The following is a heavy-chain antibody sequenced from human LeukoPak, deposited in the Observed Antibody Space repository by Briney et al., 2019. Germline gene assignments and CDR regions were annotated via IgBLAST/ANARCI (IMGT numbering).Heavy chain of an antibody. CDR3: AKFLFRRFDWFTSAFDY. V-gene: IGHV3-23*01. CDR2: ISGSGGST. Sequence: GGSLRLSCAASGFTFSSYAMSWVRQAPGKGLEWVSAISGSGGSTYYADSVKGRFTISRDNSKNTLYLQMNSLRAEDTAVYYCAKFLFRRFDWFTSAFDYWGQGTLVTVSS. CDR1: GFTFSSYA. D-gene: IGHD3-9*01. J-gene: IGHJ4*02.